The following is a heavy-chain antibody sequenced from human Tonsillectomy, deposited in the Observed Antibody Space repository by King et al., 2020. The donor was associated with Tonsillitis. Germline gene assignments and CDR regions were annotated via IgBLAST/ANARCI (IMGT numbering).Heavy chain of an antibody. CDR1: GYSFPIYW. J-gene: IGHJ4*02. CDR3: ARLPYYYDNTVQGGGFAF. V-gene: IGHV5-51*01. CDR2: IYPDDSEA. D-gene: IGHD3-22*01. Sequence: VQLVQSGGEMKKPGESLKISCKTSGYSFPIYWSGWVRQMPGKGLEWMGFIYPDDSEARYSPSFRGQVTISVDKSISTAYLQWSSLKASDTAMYYCARLPYYYDNTVQGGGFAFWGQGTLVTVSS.